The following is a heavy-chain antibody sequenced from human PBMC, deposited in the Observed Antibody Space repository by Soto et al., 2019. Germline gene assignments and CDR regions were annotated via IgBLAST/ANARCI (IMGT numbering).Heavy chain of an antibody. CDR2: IIPIFGTA. V-gene: IGHV1-69*06. D-gene: IGHD3-22*01. CDR1: GFTFSIFA. Sequence: VQLLESGGGLVQPGGSLRLSCAASGFTFSIFAMSWVRQAPGKGLEWMGGIIPIFGTANYAQKFQGRVTITADKSTSTAYMELSSLRSEDTAVYYCARSVITMTPYNWFDPWGQGTLVTVSS. J-gene: IGHJ5*02. CDR3: ARSVITMTPYNWFDP.